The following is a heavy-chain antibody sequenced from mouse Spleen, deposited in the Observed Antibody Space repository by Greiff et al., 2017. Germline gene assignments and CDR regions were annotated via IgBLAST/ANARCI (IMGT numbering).Heavy chain of an antibody. CDR1: GYTFTDYN. CDR3: ARWGYGRGDYAMDY. Sequence: EVQLQQSGPELVKPGASVKMSCKASGYTFTDYNMHWVKQSHGKSLEWIGYINPNNGGTSYNQKFKGKATLTVNKSSSTAYMELRSLTSEDSAVYYCARWGYGRGDYAMDYWGQGTSVTVSS. CDR2: INPNNGGT. D-gene: IGHD1-1*01. J-gene: IGHJ4*01. V-gene: IGHV1-22*01.